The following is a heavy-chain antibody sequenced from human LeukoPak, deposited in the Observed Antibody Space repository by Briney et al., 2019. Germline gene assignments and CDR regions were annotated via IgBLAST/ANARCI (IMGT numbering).Heavy chain of an antibody. CDR3: SLCPVVTHRYNWFDP. D-gene: IGHD4-23*01. CDR1: GGSFSGYY. V-gene: IGHV4-34*01. Sequence: PSETLSLTCAVYGGSFSGYYWSWIRQPPGKGLEWIGEINHSGSTNYNPSLKSRVTISVDTSKNQFSLKLSSVTAADTAVYYCSLCPVVTHRYNWFDPWGQGTLVTVSS. CDR2: INHSGST. J-gene: IGHJ5*02.